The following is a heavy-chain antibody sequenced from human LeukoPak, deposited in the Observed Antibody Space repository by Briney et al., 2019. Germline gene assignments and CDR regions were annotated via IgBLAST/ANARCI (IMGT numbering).Heavy chain of an antibody. V-gene: IGHV3-21*06. CDR1: GFTFSTYS. CDR2: ISSYNTYI. D-gene: IGHD3-9*01. CDR3: ARDRDQLRYFDWSLDY. J-gene: IGHJ4*02. Sequence: GGSLRLSCEVSGFTFSTYSMNWVRQAPGKGLEWVASISSYNTYIYYADSVKGRFTISRDNAKNSLYLQMNSLRAEDTAVYYCARDRDQLRYFDWSLDYWGQGTLVTVSS.